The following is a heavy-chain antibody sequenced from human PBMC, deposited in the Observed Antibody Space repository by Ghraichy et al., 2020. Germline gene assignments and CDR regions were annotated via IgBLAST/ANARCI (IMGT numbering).Heavy chain of an antibody. CDR2: MNPNSGNT. CDR1: GYTFTTHD. V-gene: IGHV1-8*01. CDR3: VRGLGYYDTSMGY. D-gene: IGHD3-22*01. Sequence: ASVKVSCKASGYTFTTHDINWVRQATGQGLEWMGWMNPNSGNTEYAQKFQGRVTMTRDTSISTAYMELSSLTSEDTAVYYCVRGLGYYDTSMGYWGQGTLVTVSS. J-gene: IGHJ4*02.